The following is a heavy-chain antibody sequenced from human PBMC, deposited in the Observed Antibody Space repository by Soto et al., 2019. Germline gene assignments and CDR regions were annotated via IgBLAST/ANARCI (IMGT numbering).Heavy chain of an antibody. CDR3: AKGPLILLGYCRSTSCYEGWFGDY. V-gene: IGHV3-23*01. CDR1: GFTFSSYA. D-gene: IGHD2-2*01. CDR2: ISGSAGST. J-gene: IGHJ4*02. Sequence: EVQLLESGGGLVQPGGSLRLSCAASGFTFSSYAMSWVRQAPGKGLEWVSAISGSAGSTYYADSVKGRFTISRDNSKNTLYLQMNSLRAEDTAVYYCAKGPLILLGYCRSTSCYEGWFGDYWGQGTLVTVSS.